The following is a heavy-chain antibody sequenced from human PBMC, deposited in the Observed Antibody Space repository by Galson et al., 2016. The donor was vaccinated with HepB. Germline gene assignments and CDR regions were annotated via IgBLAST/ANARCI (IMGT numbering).Heavy chain of an antibody. Sequence: SLRLSCAASGFTLSTYFMTWVRQAPGKGLEWVANMREDGNANYYADSVKGRFTISRDIAKNSLSLQMNILRPEDTAVYYCVRVGSSTGRTPWSDYWGQGALVTVSS. J-gene: IGHJ4*02. D-gene: IGHD2-2*01. CDR1: GFTLSTYF. CDR3: VRVGSSTGRTPWSDY. CDR2: MREDGNAN. V-gene: IGHV3-7*01.